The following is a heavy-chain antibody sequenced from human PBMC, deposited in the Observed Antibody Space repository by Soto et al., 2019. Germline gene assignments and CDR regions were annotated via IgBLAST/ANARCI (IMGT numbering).Heavy chain of an antibody. J-gene: IGHJ5*02. CDR3: ASGGSSGYAT. CDR2: INHSGST. Sequence: QVQLQQWGAGLLKPSETLSLTCAVYGGSFSGYYWSWIRQPPGKGLEWIGEINHSGSTNYNPSLKSRVTISVDTSKTQFSLKLSSVTAADTAVYYCASGGSSGYATWGQGTLVTVSS. V-gene: IGHV4-34*01. D-gene: IGHD5-12*01. CDR1: GGSFSGYY.